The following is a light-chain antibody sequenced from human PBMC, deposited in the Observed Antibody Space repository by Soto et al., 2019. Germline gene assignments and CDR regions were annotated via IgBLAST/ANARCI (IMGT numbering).Light chain of an antibody. Sequence: QSVLTQPPSASGSPGQSVTISCTGTSSDVGVYNYVSWYQQHPGKAPKLMIYEVSKRPSGVPDRFSGSKSGNTASLTVSGLQAEDEADYYCSSYAGSANYVFGTGTQLTVL. CDR1: SSDVGVYNY. V-gene: IGLV2-8*01. J-gene: IGLJ1*01. CDR3: SSYAGSANYV. CDR2: EVS.